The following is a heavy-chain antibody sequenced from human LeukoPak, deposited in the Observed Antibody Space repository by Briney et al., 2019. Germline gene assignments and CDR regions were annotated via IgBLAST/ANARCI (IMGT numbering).Heavy chain of an antibody. Sequence: GGSLRLSCAASGFIVSSNYMSWVRQAPGKGLEWVSVIYNGGSTYYADSVKGRFTISRDKSKNTLFLQMNSLRAEDTAVYYRARGVHDFWSGFYFDYWGQGTLVTVSS. V-gene: IGHV3-66*02. CDR1: GFIVSSNY. CDR2: IYNGGST. CDR3: ARGVHDFWSGFYFDY. J-gene: IGHJ4*02. D-gene: IGHD3-3*01.